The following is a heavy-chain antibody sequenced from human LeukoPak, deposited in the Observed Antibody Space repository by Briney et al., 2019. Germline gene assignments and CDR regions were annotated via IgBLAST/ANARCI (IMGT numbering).Heavy chain of an antibody. CDR3: AKGPDFCSSTSCPILDAFDI. V-gene: IGHV3-9*01. J-gene: IGHJ3*02. Sequence: HPGGSLRLSCAASGFTFDDYAMHWVRQAPGKGLEWVSGISWNSGSIGYADSVKGRFTISRDNAKNSLYLQMNSLRAEDTALYYCAKGPDFCSSTSCPILDAFDIWGQGTMVTVSS. CDR2: ISWNSGSI. CDR1: GFTFDDYA. D-gene: IGHD2-2*01.